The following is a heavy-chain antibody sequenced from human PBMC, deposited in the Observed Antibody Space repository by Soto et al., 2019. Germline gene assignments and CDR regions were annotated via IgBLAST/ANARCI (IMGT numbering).Heavy chain of an antibody. J-gene: IGHJ4*02. CDR3: VLSGSYYAEQFDY. Sequence: SCAASGFTFSSYAMSWVRQAPGKGLEWVSGTRGSGGNTYYADSVKGRFTISRDNSRNTLSLQMNSLRVEDTAVYYCVLSGSYYAEQFDYWGQGTLVTVSS. CDR2: TRGSGGNT. CDR1: GFTFSSYA. V-gene: IGHV3-23*01. D-gene: IGHD1-26*01.